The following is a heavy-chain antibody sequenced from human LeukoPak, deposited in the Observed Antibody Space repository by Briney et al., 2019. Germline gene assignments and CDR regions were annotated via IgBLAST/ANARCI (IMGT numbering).Heavy chain of an antibody. CDR3: ARGFRGDNFDY. D-gene: IGHD7-27*01. V-gene: IGHV4-38-2*02. CDR2: IYTTGAGST. Sequence: SETLSLTCSVSGFSITSGYFWGWIRQSPGKGLEWIGNIYTTGAGSTYYNPSVKSRVTLFSDKAKNQLSLKMNSVTAADTAVYFCARGFRGDNFDYWGQGTLVTVSS. J-gene: IGHJ4*02. CDR1: GFSITSGYF.